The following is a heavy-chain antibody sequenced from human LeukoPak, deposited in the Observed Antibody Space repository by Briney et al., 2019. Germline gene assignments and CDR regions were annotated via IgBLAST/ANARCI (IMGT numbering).Heavy chain of an antibody. CDR1: GFTFDDYA. CDR2: ISWDGGST. Sequence: PGGSLRLSCAASGFTFDDYAMHWVRQAPGKGLEWVSLISWDGGSTYYADSVKGRFTISRDNSKNSLYLQMNSLRAEDTALYYCAKDRGRYYYYMDVWGKGTTVTVPS. J-gene: IGHJ6*03. CDR3: AKDRGRYYYYMDV. D-gene: IGHD6-25*01. V-gene: IGHV3-43D*04.